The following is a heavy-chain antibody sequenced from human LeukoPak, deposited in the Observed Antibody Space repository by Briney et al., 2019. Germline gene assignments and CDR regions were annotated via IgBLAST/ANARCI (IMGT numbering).Heavy chain of an antibody. D-gene: IGHD3-3*01. J-gene: IGHJ4*02. CDR3: ATYTIFGVVIMVFDY. CDR2: IHPSGGST. V-gene: IGHV1-46*01. CDR1: GYTFTSYH. Sequence: GASVKVSCKASGYTFTSYHIHWVRQAPGQGLEWVGIIHPSGGSTSYAQKFQGRGTMTEDTSTDTAYMELSSLRSEDTAVYYCATYTIFGVVIMVFDYWGRGTLVTVSS.